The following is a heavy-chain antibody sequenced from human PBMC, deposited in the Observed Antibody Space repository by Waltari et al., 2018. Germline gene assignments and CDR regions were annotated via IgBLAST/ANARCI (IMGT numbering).Heavy chain of an antibody. J-gene: IGHJ5*02. V-gene: IGHV4-61*01. CDR1: GDSVSSGSYY. CDR2: IYHNGNA. CDR3: ARHWIVVRGIVLPDP. Sequence: QVQLQELGPGLVKPSETLSLTCTVSGDSVSSGSYYWGWIRQSPGKGLEWIGYIYHNGNATDSPPLRSRGTMSVDTSKNQFSLILRSVTAADTALYYCARHWIVVRGIVLPDPWGQGTLVTVSS. D-gene: IGHD3-10*01.